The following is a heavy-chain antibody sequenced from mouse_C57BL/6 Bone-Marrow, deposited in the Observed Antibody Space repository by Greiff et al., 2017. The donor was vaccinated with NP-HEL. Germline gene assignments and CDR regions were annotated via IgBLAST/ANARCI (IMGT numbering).Heavy chain of an antibody. CDR2: IYPGDGDT. CDR1: GYEFSNYW. V-gene: IGHV1-80*01. Sequence: QVQLKESGAELVKPGASVKISCKASGYEFSNYWMNWVKQRPGKGLEWIGQIYPGDGDTNYNGKFKDKATLTADKSSSTAYMQLSRLTSAVSAVYFCARRAYWGQGTLVTVSA. J-gene: IGHJ3*01. CDR3: ARRAY.